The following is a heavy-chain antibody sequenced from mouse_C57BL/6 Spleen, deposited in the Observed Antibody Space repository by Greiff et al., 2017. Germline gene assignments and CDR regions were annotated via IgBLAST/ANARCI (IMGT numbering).Heavy chain of an antibody. D-gene: IGHD1-1*01. J-gene: IGHJ1*03. V-gene: IGHV1-54*01. CDR3: ARRGGRLWGYFDV. CDR2: INPGSGGT. CDR1: GYAFTNSL. Sequence: VQLQQSGAELVRPGTSVKVSCKASGYAFTNSLIAWVKQRPGQGLEWIGVINPGSGGTNYNEKFKGKATLTADKSSSTAYMQFSSLTSEDSAVYFWARRGGRLWGYFDVWGTGTTVTVAS.